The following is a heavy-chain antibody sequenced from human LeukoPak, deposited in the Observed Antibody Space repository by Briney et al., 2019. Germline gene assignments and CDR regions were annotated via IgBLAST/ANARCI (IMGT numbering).Heavy chain of an antibody. CDR1: GGSVSSNNYY. D-gene: IGHD3-22*01. CDR2: VFYSGTT. CDR3: ARLSSSGYYPDY. J-gene: IGHJ4*02. Sequence: SETLSLTCTVSGGSVSSNNYYWTWLRQPPGMGLQWIGTVFYSGTTYYNPSLKSRATTSVDTSKNQFSLKLSSVTVADMAVYYCARLSSSGYYPDYWGQGTLVTVSS. V-gene: IGHV4-39*01.